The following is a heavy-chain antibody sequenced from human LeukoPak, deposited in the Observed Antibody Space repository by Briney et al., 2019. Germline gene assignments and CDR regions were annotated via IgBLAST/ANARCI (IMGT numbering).Heavy chain of an antibody. D-gene: IGHD7-27*01. J-gene: IGHJ3*02. Sequence: GGSLRLSCAASGFTFSSYSMNWVRQAPGKGLEWVSSITTSSYIYYADSVKGRFTISRDNARNTLYLQMNSLRAEDTAVYYCARDLGYAFDIWGQGTMVTVSS. V-gene: IGHV3-21*01. CDR2: ITTSSYI. CDR3: ARDLGYAFDI. CDR1: GFTFSSYS.